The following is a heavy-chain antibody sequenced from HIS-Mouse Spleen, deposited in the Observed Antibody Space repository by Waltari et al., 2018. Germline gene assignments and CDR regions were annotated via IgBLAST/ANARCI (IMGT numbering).Heavy chain of an antibody. CDR1: GFTLGSYW. D-gene: IGHD2-8*01. V-gene: IGHV3-74*01. CDR2: INSDGSST. J-gene: IGHJ4*02. CDR3: ARGWYYFDY. Sequence: EVQLVESGGGLVQPGGYRGLSCAAAGFTLGSYWIDWVRHAPGKGRVGFSRINSDGSSTSYADSVKGRFTISRDNAKNTLYLQMNSLRAEDTAVYYCARGWYYFDYWGQGTLVTVSS.